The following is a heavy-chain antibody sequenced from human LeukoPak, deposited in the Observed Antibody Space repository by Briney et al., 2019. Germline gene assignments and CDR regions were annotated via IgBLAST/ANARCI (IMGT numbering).Heavy chain of an antibody. D-gene: IGHD2-15*01. J-gene: IGHJ4*02. Sequence: SETLSLTCTVSGGSISSYCWSWIRQPPGKGLEWIGEINHSGSTNYNPSLKSRVTISVDTSKNQFSLKLSSVTAADTAVYYCARGGVVVVAATPIDYWGQGTLVTVSS. CDR3: ARGGVVVVAATPIDY. V-gene: IGHV4-34*01. CDR2: INHSGST. CDR1: GGSISSYC.